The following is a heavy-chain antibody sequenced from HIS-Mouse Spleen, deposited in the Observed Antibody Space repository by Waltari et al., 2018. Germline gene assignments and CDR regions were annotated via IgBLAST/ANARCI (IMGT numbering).Heavy chain of an antibody. Sequence: EVQLVESGGGLVQPGGSLRLSCAASGFTFSSYWMSWVRQAPGKGLEWVANIKQDGRGKYYVDSVKGRFTISRDNAKNSLYLQMNSLRAEDTAVYYCAREPHYGGNSHFDYWGQGTLVTVSS. CDR3: AREPHYGGNSHFDY. J-gene: IGHJ4*02. V-gene: IGHV3-7*01. D-gene: IGHD4-17*01. CDR2: IKQDGRGK. CDR1: GFTFSSYW.